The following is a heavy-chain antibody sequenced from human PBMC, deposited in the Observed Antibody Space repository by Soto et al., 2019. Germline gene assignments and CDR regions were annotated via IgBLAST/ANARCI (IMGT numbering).Heavy chain of an antibody. J-gene: IGHJ4*02. CDR2: IKSNNDGGTS. CDR1: GFTFTNAW. D-gene: IGHD3-10*01. Sequence: GGSLRLSCAVSGFTFTNAWMSWVRQPPGKGLEWIGRIKSNNDGGTSDYAAPVKGRFTISRDDSKNTLYLEMSSLKTEDTAVYYCSRLTSPNRDVYWGQGTLVTVSS. CDR3: SRLTSPNRDVY. V-gene: IGHV3-15*01.